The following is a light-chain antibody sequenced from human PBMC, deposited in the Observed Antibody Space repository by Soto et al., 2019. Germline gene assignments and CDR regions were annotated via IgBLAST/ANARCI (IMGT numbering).Light chain of an antibody. CDR3: QQFNNYSWT. V-gene: IGKV1D-13*01. CDR2: DAS. Sequence: AIQLTQSPSSLSASVGDRVTITCRASQGISSALAWYQQKPGKAPKLLIYDASSLESGVPSRFSGSGSGTDFTLTISSLQPEDFATYYGQQFNNYSWTFGQGTKVEIK. CDR1: QGISSA. J-gene: IGKJ1*01.